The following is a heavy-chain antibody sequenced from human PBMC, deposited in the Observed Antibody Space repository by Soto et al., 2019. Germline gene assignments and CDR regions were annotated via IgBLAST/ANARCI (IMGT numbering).Heavy chain of an antibody. Sequence: PGESLKISCKGYGYSFANYWIGWVRQKPGKGLEWMGIIYPGESNARYSPSFECQVTITVDRSINTAYLQWSSLKASDTAMYYCARQNYESSVYPPAPYYYYGMDVWGQGTTVTVSS. CDR1: GYSFANYW. V-gene: IGHV5-51*01. J-gene: IGHJ6*02. D-gene: IGHD3-22*01. CDR2: IYPGESNA. CDR3: ARQNYESSVYPPAPYYYYGMDV.